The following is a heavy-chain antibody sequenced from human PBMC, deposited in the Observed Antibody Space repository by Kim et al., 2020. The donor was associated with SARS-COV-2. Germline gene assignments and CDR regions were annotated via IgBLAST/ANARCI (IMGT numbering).Heavy chain of an antibody. V-gene: IGHV4-39*01. D-gene: IGHD3-22*01. J-gene: IGHJ4*02. CDR3: ARLASSGYPRGTDY. Sequence: NPSLKSRVTISVDTSKNQFSLTLSSVTAADTAVYYCARLASSGYPRGTDYWGQGTLVTVSS.